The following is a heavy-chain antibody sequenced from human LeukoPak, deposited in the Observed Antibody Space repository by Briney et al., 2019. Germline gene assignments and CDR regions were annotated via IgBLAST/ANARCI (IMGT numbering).Heavy chain of an antibody. CDR1: GGTFSSYA. J-gene: IGHJ4*02. D-gene: IGHD5-12*01. CDR3: ARDVPNSGYDYYFDY. V-gene: IGHV1-69*05. Sequence: ASVKVSCKASGGTFSSYAISWARQAPGQGLEWMGGIIPIFGTANYAQKFQGRVTITTDESTSTAYMELSSLRSEDTAVYYCARDVPNSGYDYYFDYWGQGTLVTVSS. CDR2: IIPIFGTA.